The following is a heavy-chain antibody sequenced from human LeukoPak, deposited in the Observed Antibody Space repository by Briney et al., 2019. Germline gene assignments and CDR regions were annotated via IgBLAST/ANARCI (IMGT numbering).Heavy chain of an antibody. J-gene: IGHJ6*03. Sequence: ASVKVSCKASGYTFTSYDINWVRQATGQGLEWMGWMNPNSGNTGYAQKFQGRVTITRNTSISTAYMELSSLRSEDTAVYYCARGRGRGYRSGGSCHGAYYYYYMDVWGKGTTVTVSS. CDR1: GYTFTSYD. D-gene: IGHD2-15*01. V-gene: IGHV1-8*03. CDR2: MNPNSGNT. CDR3: ARGRGRGYRSGGSCHGAYYYYYMDV.